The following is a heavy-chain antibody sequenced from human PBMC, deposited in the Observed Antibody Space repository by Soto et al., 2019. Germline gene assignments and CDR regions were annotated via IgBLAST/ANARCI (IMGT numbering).Heavy chain of an antibody. Sequence: PPETLSLTSTVSGASFTFGFSSWGWIRQPPGKGGEWIASTYIGGMTYYNPSLRSRVTISVDTSKSQFSLRLNSATAADTAVYYCATAPDTFSPAGYYVNWFDPWGHGTLVTVSS. V-gene: IGHV4-39*01. CDR1: GASFTFGFSS. J-gene: IGHJ5*02. CDR2: TYIGGMT. D-gene: IGHD3-22*01. CDR3: ATAPDTFSPAGYYVNWFDP.